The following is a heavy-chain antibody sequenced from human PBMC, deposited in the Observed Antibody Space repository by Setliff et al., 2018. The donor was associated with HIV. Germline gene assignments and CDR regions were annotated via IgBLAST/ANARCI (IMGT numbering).Heavy chain of an antibody. Sequence: PGGSLRLSCAASGFIFGNFGLHWVRQAPGEGLEWVTFIRYDGSEKFYADSVRGRFTISRDNSKNELYLQMNSLRIEDTAIYYCVKGDNFWTGYSTYFEFDPWGQGTLVTVSS. V-gene: IGHV3-30*02. J-gene: IGHJ5*02. CDR1: GFIFGNFG. D-gene: IGHD3-3*01. CDR2: IRYDGSEK. CDR3: VKGDNFWTGYSTYFEFDP.